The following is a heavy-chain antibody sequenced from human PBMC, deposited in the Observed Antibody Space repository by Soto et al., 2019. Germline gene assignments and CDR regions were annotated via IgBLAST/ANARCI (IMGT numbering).Heavy chain of an antibody. CDR2: IIPIFGTA. J-gene: IGHJ3*02. V-gene: IGHV1-69*06. CDR1: GGTFSSYA. CDR3: ARLFVGSSGQPNDAFDI. D-gene: IGHD6-19*01. Sequence: QVQLVQSGAEVKKPGSSVKVSCKASGGTFSSYAISWVRQAPGQGLEWMGGIIPIFGTANYAQKFQGRVTINADKSTSTAYMELSSLRSEYTAVYYCARLFVGSSGQPNDAFDIWGQGTMVTVSS.